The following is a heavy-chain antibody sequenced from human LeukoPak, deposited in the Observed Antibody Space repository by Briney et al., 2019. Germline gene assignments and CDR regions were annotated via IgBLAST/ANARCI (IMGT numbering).Heavy chain of an antibody. CDR1: GGTFSSYA. D-gene: IGHD6-6*01. Sequence: ASVTVSCKASGGTFSSYAISWVRQAPGQGLEWMGGIIPIFGTANYAQKFQGRVTITTDESTSTAYMELSSLRSEDTAVYYCARLRGSSSGPHFDYWGQGALVTVSS. J-gene: IGHJ4*02. V-gene: IGHV1-69*05. CDR2: IIPIFGTA. CDR3: ARLRGSSSGPHFDY.